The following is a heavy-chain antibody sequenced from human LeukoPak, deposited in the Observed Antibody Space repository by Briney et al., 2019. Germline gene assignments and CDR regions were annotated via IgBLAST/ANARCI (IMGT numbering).Heavy chain of an antibody. D-gene: IGHD5-12*01. J-gene: IGHJ3*02. CDR2: ISGSGGST. CDR1: GFTFNSYA. Sequence: GGSLRLSCAASGFTFNSYAMSWVRQAPGKGLEWVSGISGSGGSTYYADSVKGRFTISRDNAKNSLYLQMNSLRAEDTAVYYCARDRSSGYDDAFDIWGQGTMVTVSS. CDR3: ARDRSSGYDDAFDI. V-gene: IGHV3-23*01.